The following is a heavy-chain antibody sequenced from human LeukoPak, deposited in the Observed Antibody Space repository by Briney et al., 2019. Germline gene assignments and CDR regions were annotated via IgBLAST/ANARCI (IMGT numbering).Heavy chain of an antibody. V-gene: IGHV3-23*01. CDR3: AKVGVGGSGWYYFDY. CDR1: GFTFSSYE. Sequence: PGGSLRLSCVASGFTFSSYEMNWVRQAPGKGLEWVSGISGSGGSTYYADAVKGRFTISRDNSKSTLYLQMNSLRAEDTAVYYCAKVGVGGSGWYYFDYWGQGTLVTVSS. D-gene: IGHD6-19*01. J-gene: IGHJ4*02. CDR2: ISGSGGST.